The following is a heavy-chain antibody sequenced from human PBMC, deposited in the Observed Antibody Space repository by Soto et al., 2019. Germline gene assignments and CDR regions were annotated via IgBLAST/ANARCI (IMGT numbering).Heavy chain of an antibody. J-gene: IGHJ5*02. CDR2: IFYSGST. CDR3: ARDPAP. V-gene: IGHV4-59*01. Sequence: SETLSLTCTVSGGSISNYYWSWIRQPPGRGLEWIGHIFYSGSTNYNPALKSRVTISVDTSKSQFSLKLSSVTAADTAVYYCARDPAPWGQGTLVTVSS. CDR1: GGSISNYY.